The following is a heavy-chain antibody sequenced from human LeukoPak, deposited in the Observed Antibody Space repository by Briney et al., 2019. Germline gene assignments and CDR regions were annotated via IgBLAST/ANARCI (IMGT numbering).Heavy chain of an antibody. J-gene: IGHJ4*02. CDR3: AREESGGYFDY. CDR1: GYTFTSYY. CDR2: INPSGTNT. D-gene: IGHD2-8*02. V-gene: IGHV1-46*01. Sequence: ASVKVSCKASGYTFTSYYMHWVRQAPGQGLEWMGLINPSGTNTNYAQKFRGRVTMTRDTSTSTVYMDLSSLRSEDTAMFFCAREESGGYFDYWGQGTLVTVSS.